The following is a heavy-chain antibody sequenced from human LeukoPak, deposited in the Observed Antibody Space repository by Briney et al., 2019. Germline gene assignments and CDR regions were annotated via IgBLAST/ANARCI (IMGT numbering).Heavy chain of an antibody. D-gene: IGHD6-13*01. V-gene: IGHV4-59*08. Sequence: SETLSLTCTVSGGSTSSYYWSWIRQPPGKGLEWIGYIYYSGSTNYNPSLKSRVTISVDTSKNQFSLKLSSVTAADTAVYYCARVLVAAAGIDYWGQGTLVTVSS. CDR1: GGSTSSYY. J-gene: IGHJ4*02. CDR3: ARVLVAAAGIDY. CDR2: IYYSGST.